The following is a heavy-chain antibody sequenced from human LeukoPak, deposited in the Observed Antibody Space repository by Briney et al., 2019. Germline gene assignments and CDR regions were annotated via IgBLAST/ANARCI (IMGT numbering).Heavy chain of an antibody. D-gene: IGHD2-8*01. J-gene: IGHJ4*02. Sequence: GGSLRLSCSASGFTFRNFAISWVRQAPGKGLEWVSSIGGGDTHYADSVKGRFTISRDDSRSTVDLKMSSLRAEDTAVYYCAKDGQSFNSMYDYFDAWAREPWSPSPQ. V-gene: IGHV3-23*01. CDR3: AKDGQSFNSMYDYFDA. CDR1: GFTFRNFA. CDR2: IGGGDT.